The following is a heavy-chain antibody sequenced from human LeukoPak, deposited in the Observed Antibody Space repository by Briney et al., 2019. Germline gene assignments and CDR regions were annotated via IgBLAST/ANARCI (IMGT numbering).Heavy chain of an antibody. Sequence: ASVKVSCKASGYTFTSYYMHWVRQAPGQGLEWMGIINPSGGNTGYAQKFQGRVTMTRNTSISTAYMELSSLRSEDTAVYYCARLSVLGAFDIWGQGTMVTVSS. D-gene: IGHD7-27*01. CDR3: ARLSVLGAFDI. J-gene: IGHJ3*02. V-gene: IGHV1-46*01. CDR2: INPSGGNT. CDR1: GYTFTSYY.